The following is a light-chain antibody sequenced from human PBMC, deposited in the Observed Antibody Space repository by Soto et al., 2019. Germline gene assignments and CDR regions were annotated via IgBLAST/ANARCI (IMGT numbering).Light chain of an antibody. CDR2: GAS. Sequence: EIVLTQSPGTLSLSPGERATVSCRASQSVIYLAWYQQKPGQAPRLLFYGASNRATGIPGRFSGSGSGTDFTLTISRMEPEDSAVYYCHQYGIVPWTFGQGTKVEIK. CDR3: HQYGIVPWT. V-gene: IGKV3-20*01. CDR1: QSVIY. J-gene: IGKJ1*01.